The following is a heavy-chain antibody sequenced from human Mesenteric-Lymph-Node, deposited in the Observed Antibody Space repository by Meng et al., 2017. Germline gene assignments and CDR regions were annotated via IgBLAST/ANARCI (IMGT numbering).Heavy chain of an antibody. CDR2: ISSSGSPI. CDR3: TTVSSSSLGY. D-gene: IGHD6-6*01. CDR1: GFTFRDYY. V-gene: IGHV3-11*01. J-gene: IGHJ4*02. Sequence: QVQVVGSGGGLVNPGGSLRLSCAASGFTFRDYYMSWIRQAPGKGLEWVSYISSSGSPIYYVDSVQGRFTISRDNAKNSLYLQMNSLRPEDTAVYYCTTVSSSSLGYWDQGTLVTVSS.